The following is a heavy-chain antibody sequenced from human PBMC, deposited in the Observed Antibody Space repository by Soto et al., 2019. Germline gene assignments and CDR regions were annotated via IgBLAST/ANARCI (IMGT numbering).Heavy chain of an antibody. Sequence: EVQLVESGGDLVQPGGSLRLSCIGSGFIFTDQYMDWVRQAPGKGLEWVGRSRKNGDSYITDYAASVKGRFTISRDDSKNSLFLQMNSLKTDDTAVYYCARDPPPYDSSGYSSDWGQGTLVTVSS. CDR3: ARDPPPYDSSGYSSD. V-gene: IGHV3-72*01. CDR1: GFIFTDQY. CDR2: SRKNGDSYIT. J-gene: IGHJ4*02. D-gene: IGHD3-22*01.